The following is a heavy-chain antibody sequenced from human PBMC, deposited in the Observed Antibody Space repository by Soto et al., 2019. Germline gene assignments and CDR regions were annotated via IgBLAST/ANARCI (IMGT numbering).Heavy chain of an antibody. Sequence: QVQLVQSGAEVREPGASVKVSCKASGYTFTTYDINWVRQAPGQGLEWSGWINPNSGDTGYVQKFKGRVAMTRDTAIRTADMEVSSMRSDDTAVYYCARSRVVGGVHLDFWGQGTLVTVPS. J-gene: IGHJ4*02. CDR2: INPNSGDT. CDR3: ARSRVVGGVHLDF. CDR1: GYTFTTYD. D-gene: IGHD2-15*01. V-gene: IGHV1-8*02.